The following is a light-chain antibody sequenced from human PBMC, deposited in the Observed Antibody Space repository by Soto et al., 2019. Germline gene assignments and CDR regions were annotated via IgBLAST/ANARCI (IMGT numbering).Light chain of an antibody. CDR1: SSDDGGYNY. Sequence: LTQPASVSGSPGQSITISCTGTSSDDGGYNYVSWYQQQPGKATKLMIYDVSTRPSGVSNRFSGPNSGNTAFRSISGLQAEEESDYYLSSYTSSSTRFVFGTVTIVTV. CDR2: DVS. CDR3: SSYTSSSTRFV. J-gene: IGLJ1*01. V-gene: IGLV2-14*01.